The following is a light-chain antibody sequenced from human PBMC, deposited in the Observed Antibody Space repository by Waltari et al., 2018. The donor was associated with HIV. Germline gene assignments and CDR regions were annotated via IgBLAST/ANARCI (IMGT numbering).Light chain of an antibody. J-gene: IGLJ3*02. CDR2: QDK. V-gene: IGLV3-1*01. CDR1: KLGHKY. Sequence: SYALTQAPSVPVSPGQTATITCSGDKLGHKYTSWYQQRPGQSPVLVIVQDKKRPSGIPERFSGSNSGNTATLTISGSQAIDEADYYCQAWDMNTVVFGGGTKLTVL. CDR3: QAWDMNTVV.